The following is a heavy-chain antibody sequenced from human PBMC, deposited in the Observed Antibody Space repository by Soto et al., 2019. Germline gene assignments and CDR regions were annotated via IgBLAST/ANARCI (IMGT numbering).Heavy chain of an antibody. CDR3: ARARKGYCSSTSCFTIQVYYGMDV. J-gene: IGHJ6*02. CDR1: GYTFTSYA. Sequence: QVQLVQSGAEVKKPGASVKVSCKASGYTFTSYAMHWVRQAPGQRLEWMGWINAGNGNTKYSQKFQGRVTITRDTSASTAYMELSSLRSEDTAVYYCARARKGYCSSTSCFTIQVYYGMDVWGQGTTVTVSS. CDR2: INAGNGNT. V-gene: IGHV1-3*01. D-gene: IGHD2-2*01.